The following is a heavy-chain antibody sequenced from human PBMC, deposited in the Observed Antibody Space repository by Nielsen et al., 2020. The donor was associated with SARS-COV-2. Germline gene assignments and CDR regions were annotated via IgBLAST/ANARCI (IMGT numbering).Heavy chain of an antibody. V-gene: IGHV4-59*08. J-gene: IGHJ4*02. Sequence: SETLSLTCNVSGGSFSPFYWSWIRQPPGKALEWIAYIYYSGRTNYNPSFKTRATISVDTSKKQLSLRLSSVTAADTAVYYCARHLPVAGDPAFDYWGQGTLVTVSS. CDR2: IYYSGRT. CDR3: ARHLPVAGDPAFDY. D-gene: IGHD6-19*01. CDR1: GGSFSPFY.